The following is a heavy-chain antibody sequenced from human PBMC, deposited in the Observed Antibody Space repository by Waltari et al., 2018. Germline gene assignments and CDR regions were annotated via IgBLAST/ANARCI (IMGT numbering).Heavy chain of an antibody. Sequence: EVQLVESGGGLVQPGGSLRLSCAASGFTLSGSPMHWVRQAPGKGLEWVGHIRLKSNNYATTYSASVEGSFTISRDDSKNTAYLQMNSLKTDDTAIYYCTIQTNSIHDYWGQGTLVTVSS. CDR1: GFTLSGSP. CDR2: IRLKSNNYAT. J-gene: IGHJ4*02. D-gene: IGHD4-4*01. V-gene: IGHV3-73*02. CDR3: TIQTNSIHDY.